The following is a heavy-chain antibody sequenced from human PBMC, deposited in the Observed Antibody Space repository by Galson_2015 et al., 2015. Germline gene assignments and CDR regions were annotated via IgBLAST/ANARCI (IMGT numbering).Heavy chain of an antibody. CDR2: ANGGGGST. Sequence: SLRLSCAASGFTFSSYAMRWVRQAPGKGLEWVSTANGGGGSTYYADSVKGRFTISRDNSRNTLYLQMNSLRVEDTAVYFCAKGGLGYCSGGSCYSGKEFDYWGQGTLVTVSS. J-gene: IGHJ4*02. CDR3: AKGGLGYCSGGSCYSGKEFDY. V-gene: IGHV3-23*01. CDR1: GFTFSSYA. D-gene: IGHD2-15*01.